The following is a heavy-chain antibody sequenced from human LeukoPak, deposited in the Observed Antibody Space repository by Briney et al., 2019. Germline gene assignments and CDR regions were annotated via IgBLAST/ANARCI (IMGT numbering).Heavy chain of an antibody. J-gene: IGHJ4*02. Sequence: GGSLRLSCAASGFTFSSYGMNWVRQAPGKGLEWVSYISSSGSTIYYADSVKGRFTISRDNAKNSLYLQMNSLRAEDTAVYYCATHSSGWESVDYWGQGTLVTVSS. CDR2: ISSSGSTI. D-gene: IGHD6-19*01. V-gene: IGHV3-48*03. CDR1: GFTFSSYG. CDR3: ATHSSGWESVDY.